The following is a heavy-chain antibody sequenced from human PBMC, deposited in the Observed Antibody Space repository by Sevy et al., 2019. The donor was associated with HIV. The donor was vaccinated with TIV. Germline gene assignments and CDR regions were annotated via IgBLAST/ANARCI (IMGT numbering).Heavy chain of an antibody. Sequence: GGSLRLSCAGSGFLFTYAWMSWVRQAPGKGLEWVGRIKSKNDGGAIDYAAPVKGRFSLSRDDSQNMVFLQMSSLKTEDTAVYYCVRHADIPSPLGGFFDSWGQGALVTVSS. D-gene: IGHD2-2*02. CDR1: GFLFTYAW. CDR3: VRHADIPSPLGGFFDS. J-gene: IGHJ4*02. V-gene: IGHV3-15*01. CDR2: IKSKNDGGAI.